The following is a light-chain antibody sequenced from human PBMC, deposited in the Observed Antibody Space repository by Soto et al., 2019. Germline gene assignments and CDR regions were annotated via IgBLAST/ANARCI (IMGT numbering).Light chain of an antibody. CDR2: AAS. V-gene: IGKV1-12*01. CDR1: QGVGSW. CDR3: QQSNSFPWT. Sequence: DIQMTQSPSSVSAPVGDRVTITCRASQGVGSWLAWYQQKPGKAPKLLIFAASSLHSGVPSRFSGSGSGTDFTLTISSLQPEDVASYYCQQSNSFPWTFGQGTKVEIK. J-gene: IGKJ1*01.